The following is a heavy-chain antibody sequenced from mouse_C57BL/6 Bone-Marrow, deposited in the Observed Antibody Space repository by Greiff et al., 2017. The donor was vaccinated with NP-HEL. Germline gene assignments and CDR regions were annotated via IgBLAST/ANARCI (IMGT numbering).Heavy chain of an antibody. CDR3: ARSSAYYSNYVYYYAMDY. CDR1: GYTFTSYW. J-gene: IGHJ4*01. D-gene: IGHD2-5*01. Sequence: VQLQQSGAELVMPGASVKLSCKASGYTFTSYWMHWVKQRPGQGLEWIGEIDPSGSYTNYNQKFKGKSTLTVDKSSSTAYMQLSSLTSEDSAVYYCARSSAYYSNYVYYYAMDYWGQGTSVTVSS. V-gene: IGHV1-69*01. CDR2: IDPSGSYT.